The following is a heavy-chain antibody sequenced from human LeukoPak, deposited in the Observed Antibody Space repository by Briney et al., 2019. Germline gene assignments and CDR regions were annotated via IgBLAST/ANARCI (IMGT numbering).Heavy chain of an antibody. V-gene: IGHV4-31*03. Sequence: PSQTLSLTCTVSGGSISSGGYYWSWIRQHPGKGLEWIGYIYYSGSTYYNPSLKSRVTISVDTSKNQFSLKLSSVTAADTAVYYCARVPPYDSSGYRANGAFDIWGQGTMVTVSS. CDR2: IYYSGST. D-gene: IGHD3-22*01. CDR1: GGSISSGGYY. J-gene: IGHJ3*02. CDR3: ARVPPYDSSGYRANGAFDI.